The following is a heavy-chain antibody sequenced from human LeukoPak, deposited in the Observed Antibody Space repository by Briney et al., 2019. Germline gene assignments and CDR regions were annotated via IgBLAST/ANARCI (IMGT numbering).Heavy chain of an antibody. CDR2: ISGSGGST. D-gene: IGHD3-10*01. CDR1: GFTFSSYA. J-gene: IGHJ4*02. CDR3: AKDLGESVEVRGFDY. Sequence: HPGGSLRLSCAASGFTFSSYAMSWVRQAPGKGLEWVSAISGSGGSTYYADSVKGWFTISRDNSKNTLYLQMNSLRAEDTAVYYCAKDLGESVEVRGFDYWGQGTLVTVSS. V-gene: IGHV3-23*01.